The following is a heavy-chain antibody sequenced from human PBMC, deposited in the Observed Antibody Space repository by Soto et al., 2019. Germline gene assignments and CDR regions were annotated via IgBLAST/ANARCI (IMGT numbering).Heavy chain of an antibody. Sequence: SETLSLTCTVSGGSISSYYWSWIRQPPGKGLEWIGYIYYSGSTNYNPSLKSRVTISVDTSKNQFSLKLSSVTAADTAVYYCARTDDCSGGSCYWFDPWGQGTLVTVSS. CDR3: ARTDDCSGGSCYWFDP. D-gene: IGHD2-15*01. V-gene: IGHV4-59*08. CDR2: IYYSGST. J-gene: IGHJ5*02. CDR1: GGSISSYY.